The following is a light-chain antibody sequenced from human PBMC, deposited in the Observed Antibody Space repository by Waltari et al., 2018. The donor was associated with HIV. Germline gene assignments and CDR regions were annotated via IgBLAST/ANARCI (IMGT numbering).Light chain of an antibody. CDR3: ASRDNNGKRVL. V-gene: IGLV3-19*01. CDR2: DKN. CDR1: SLRNYY. Sequence: SSELTQDPAVSVALGQTVTITCQGDSLRNYYASGHQQKPGQAPILVIYDKNTRPSGIPDRFSGSTSGNTASLTITGSQAEDEADYYCASRDNNGKRVLFGGGTKVTVL. J-gene: IGLJ3*02.